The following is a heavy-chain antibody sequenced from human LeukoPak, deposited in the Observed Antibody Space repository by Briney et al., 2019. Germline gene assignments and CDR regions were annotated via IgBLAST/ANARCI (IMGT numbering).Heavy chain of an antibody. D-gene: IGHD1-26*01. CDR2: IVVGSGNT. V-gene: IGHV1-58*01. J-gene: IGHJ4*02. CDR1: GFTFTSSA. CDR3: AAEVSVGVHYYFDY. Sequence: TSVKVSCKASGFTFTSSAVQWVRQARGQRLEWIGWIVVGSGNTNYAQKFQERVTITRDMSTSTAYMELSSLRSEDTAVYYCAAEVSVGVHYYFDYWGQGTLVTVSS.